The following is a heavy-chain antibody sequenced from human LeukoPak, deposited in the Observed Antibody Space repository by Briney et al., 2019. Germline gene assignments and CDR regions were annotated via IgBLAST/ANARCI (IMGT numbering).Heavy chain of an antibody. V-gene: IGHV3-15*01. CDR1: GFTFSDAW. J-gene: IGHJ4*02. CDR3: TTGAFDY. Sequence: WSLRLSCAASGFTFSDAWMNWVRQTPGKALEWVGRIKSKSDGGTTDYAAPVKDRFTISRDDSEKTLYLQMNSLKTEDTAVYYCTTGAFDYWGQGTLVTVSS. CDR2: IKSKSDGGTT.